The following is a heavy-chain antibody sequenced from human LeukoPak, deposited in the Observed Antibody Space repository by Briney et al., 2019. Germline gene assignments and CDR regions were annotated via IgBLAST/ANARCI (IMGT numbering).Heavy chain of an antibody. CDR1: GFTFSSYA. CDR2: ISGSGGST. Sequence: GGSLRLSCAASGFTFSSYAMSWVSQAPGKGLEWVAAISGSGGSTYYADSVKGRFTISRDNSNNTLYLQMNSLRAEDTAVYYCAKGGYYDFWSGYPLTFDCWGQGTLVTVSS. J-gene: IGHJ4*02. V-gene: IGHV3-23*01. CDR3: AKGGYYDFWSGYPLTFDC. D-gene: IGHD3-3*01.